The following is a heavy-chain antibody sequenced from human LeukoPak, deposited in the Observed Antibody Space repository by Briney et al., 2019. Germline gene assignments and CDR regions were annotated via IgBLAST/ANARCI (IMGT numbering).Heavy chain of an antibody. CDR1: GFTFSSYW. Sequence: GGSLRLSCAASGFTFSSYWMSWVRQAPGKGLEWVANIKQDGSEKYYVDSVKGRFTISRDNAKNSLYLQMNSLRAEDTAVYCCARDISDQYGDYFDYWGQGTLVTVSS. J-gene: IGHJ4*02. D-gene: IGHD2-2*01. CDR3: ARDISDQYGDYFDY. CDR2: IKQDGSEK. V-gene: IGHV3-7*01.